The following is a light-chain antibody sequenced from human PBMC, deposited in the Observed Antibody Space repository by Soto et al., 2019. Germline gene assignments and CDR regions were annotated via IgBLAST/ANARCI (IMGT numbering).Light chain of an antibody. V-gene: IGLV2-14*01. CDR3: FSFTTDWTHV. CDR2: EVS. Sequence: VLTQPASVCGSPGQSITISWTGSSSYIGAYNYVSWFQQYPGKAPKLMISEVSNRPSGVSNRFSGSKYGTAASLTISGLQTQAEADYFCFSFTTDWTHVFGTGTKVTVL. J-gene: IGLJ1*01. CDR1: SSYIGAYNY.